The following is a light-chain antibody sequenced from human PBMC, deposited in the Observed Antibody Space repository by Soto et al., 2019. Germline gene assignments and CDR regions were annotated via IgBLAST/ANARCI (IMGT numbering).Light chain of an antibody. Sequence: QSVLTQPPSASGTPGQRVTISCSGSTSNIGSDTVNWYQQLPGTAPKLLIYRNTQRPSGVPDRFSGSKSGASASLAISGLQSEDEADYYCSSYTAGGTIFGTGTKLTVL. CDR2: RNT. J-gene: IGLJ1*01. V-gene: IGLV1-44*01. CDR1: TSNIGSDT. CDR3: SSYTAGGTI.